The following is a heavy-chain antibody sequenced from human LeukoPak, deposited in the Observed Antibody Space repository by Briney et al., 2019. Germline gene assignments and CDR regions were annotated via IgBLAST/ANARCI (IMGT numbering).Heavy chain of an antibody. CDR1: GYTFTGYY. Sequence: ASVKVSCKASGYTFTGYYMHWVRQAPGQGLEWMGWINPNSGGTNYAQKFKGRVTMTRDTSISTAYMELSRLRSDDTAVYYCAGGSNYDFWSGPDNWFDPWGQGTLVTVSS. CDR3: AGGSNYDFWSGPDNWFDP. D-gene: IGHD3-3*01. J-gene: IGHJ5*02. V-gene: IGHV1-2*02. CDR2: INPNSGGT.